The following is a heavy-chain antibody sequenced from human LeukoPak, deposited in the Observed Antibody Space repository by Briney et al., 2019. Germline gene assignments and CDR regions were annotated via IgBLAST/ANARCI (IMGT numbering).Heavy chain of an antibody. J-gene: IGHJ5*02. Sequence: GGSLRLSCAASGFSFNDAWMNWVRQAPGKGLEWVGRIKSKTDGGTTDYAAPVKGRFTISRDDSKNTLYLQMNSLKTEDTAVYYCTPLLHSDFWSGYYPPGVFDYFDPWDQGALVTVSS. V-gene: IGHV3-15*01. CDR3: TPLLHSDFWSGYYPPGVFDYFDP. CDR2: IKSKTDGGTT. D-gene: IGHD3-3*01. CDR1: GFSFNDAW.